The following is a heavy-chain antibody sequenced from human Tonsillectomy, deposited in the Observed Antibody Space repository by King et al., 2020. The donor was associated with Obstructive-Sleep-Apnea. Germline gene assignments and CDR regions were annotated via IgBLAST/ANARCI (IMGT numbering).Heavy chain of an antibody. J-gene: IGHJ4*01. Sequence: VQLVESGGGLVQPGGSLRLSCAASGFTFSSYAMTWVRQAPGKGLEWVSALRGSGGRTYYADSVKGRFTISRDNSKNTLYLQMKSLRAEDTAVYFCAKDSVSGTYFPDYWGHGTLVTVSS. CDR1: GFTFSSYA. CDR2: LRGSGGRT. V-gene: IGHV3-23*04. CDR3: AKDSVSGTYFPDY. D-gene: IGHD2/OR15-2a*01.